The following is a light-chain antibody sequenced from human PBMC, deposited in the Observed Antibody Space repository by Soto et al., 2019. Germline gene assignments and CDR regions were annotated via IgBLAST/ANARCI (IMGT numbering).Light chain of an antibody. CDR2: KAS. CDR1: QTISSW. J-gene: IGKJ4*01. CDR3: QKYNSAPLT. V-gene: IGKV1-5*03. Sequence: DIQMTQSPSTLSGSVGDRVTIACGASQTISSWLAWYQQKPGKAPKLLIYKASTLKSGVPSRFSGTGSGTEFTLTISSLQPEDVAAYYCQKYNSAPLTFGGGTKVDIK.